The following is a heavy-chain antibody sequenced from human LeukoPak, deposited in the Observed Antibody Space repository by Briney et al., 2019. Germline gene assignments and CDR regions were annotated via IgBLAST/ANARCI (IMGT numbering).Heavy chain of an antibody. CDR2: ISWDGDST. CDR3: ATAPYDSIGIFDY. Sequence: GGSLRLSCAASGFTFDDYAMHWVRQAPGKGLEWVSLISWDGDSTYYSDSVKGRFTISRDNNKNSLYLQINSLRTEYTALYYCATAPYDSIGIFDYWGQGTLVTVSS. D-gene: IGHD3-22*01. V-gene: IGHV3-43D*03. CDR1: GFTFDDYA. J-gene: IGHJ4*02.